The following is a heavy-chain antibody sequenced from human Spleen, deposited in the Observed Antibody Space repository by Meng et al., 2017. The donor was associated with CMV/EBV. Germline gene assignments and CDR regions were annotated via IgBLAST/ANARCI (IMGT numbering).Heavy chain of an antibody. CDR3: ASLRFLEWLSAALDI. J-gene: IGHJ3*02. D-gene: IGHD3-3*01. V-gene: IGHV3-48*04. CDR2: ISASGTPI. CDR1: GFTFSSYG. Sequence: GESLKISCAASGFTFSSYGMHWVRQAPGKGLEWLSYISASGTPIYYADSVKGRFTISRDNAKNSVYLEMHSLRAEDTAVYYCASLRFLEWLSAALDIWGQGTMVTVSS.